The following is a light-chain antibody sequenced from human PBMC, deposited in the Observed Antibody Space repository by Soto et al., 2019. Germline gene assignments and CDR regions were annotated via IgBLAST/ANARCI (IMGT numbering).Light chain of an antibody. CDR3: RQHHSYSWT. CDR2: DAS. J-gene: IGKJ1*01. V-gene: IGKV1-5*01. CDR1: QSISSW. Sequence: DIQMTQSPSTLSASVGDRVAITCRASQSISSWLAWYQQKPGTAPELLIYDASGVESGVPSRFSVSGSETEFTLTICSLQPNDFATYYQRQHHSYSWTFGQGTNVDIK.